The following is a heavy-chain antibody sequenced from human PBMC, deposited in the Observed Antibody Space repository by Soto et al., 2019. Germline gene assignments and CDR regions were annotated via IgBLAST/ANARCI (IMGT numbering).Heavy chain of an antibody. CDR1: GYTFTSYG. CDR3: ARSGVGDPRAS. Sequence: QVQLVQSGAEVKKPGASVKVSCKGSGYTFTSYGISWVRQAPGQGLEWMGWISAYNGNTNYAQKLQGRATTTTDTTTNSDYMALRSLRTDDTAVYYCARSGVGDPRASWGQGTLVPVSS. D-gene: IGHD3-16*01. CDR2: ISAYNGNT. V-gene: IGHV1-18*01. J-gene: IGHJ5*02.